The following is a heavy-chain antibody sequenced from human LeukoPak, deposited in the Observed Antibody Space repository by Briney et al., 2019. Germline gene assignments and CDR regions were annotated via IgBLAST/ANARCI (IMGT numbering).Heavy chain of an antibody. CDR1: GSTFSSYW. J-gene: IGHJ6*03. D-gene: IGHD5-18*01. CDR3: ARDTAMVKSYYYMDV. V-gene: IGHV3-7*01. CDR2: IKQDGSEK. Sequence: QPGGSLRLSCAASGSTFSSYWMSWVRQAPGKGLEWVANIKQDGSEKYYVDSVKGRFTISRDNAKNSLYLQMNSLRAEDTAAYYCARDTAMVKSYYYMDVWGKGTTVTVSS.